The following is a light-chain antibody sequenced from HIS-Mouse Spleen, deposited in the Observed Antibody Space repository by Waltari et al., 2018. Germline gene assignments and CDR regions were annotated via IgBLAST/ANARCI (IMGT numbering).Light chain of an antibody. CDR1: ALPKKY. J-gene: IGLJ2*01. Sequence: SYELTQPPSVPVSPGQPARITCSGDALPKKYAYWYQQKSGQAPVLVIYEDSKRPSGIPERFSGSSSGTMATLTISGAKVEDEADYYCYSTDSSGNHRVFGGGTKLTVL. V-gene: IGLV3-10*01. CDR2: EDS. CDR3: YSTDSSGNHRV.